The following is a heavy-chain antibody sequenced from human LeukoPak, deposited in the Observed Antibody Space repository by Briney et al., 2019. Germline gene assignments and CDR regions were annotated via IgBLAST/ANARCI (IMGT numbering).Heavy chain of an antibody. D-gene: IGHD5-12*01. V-gene: IGHV4-59*01. Sequence: SETLSLTCTVSGGSISSYYWSWIRQPPGKGLEWIGYIYYSGSTNYNPSLKSRVTISVDTSKNQFSLKLSSVTAADTAVYYCARDRRVTSGYDLDYYNYYMDVWGKGTTVTVSS. CDR1: GGSISSYY. CDR2: IYYSGST. J-gene: IGHJ6*03. CDR3: ARDRRVTSGYDLDYYNYYMDV.